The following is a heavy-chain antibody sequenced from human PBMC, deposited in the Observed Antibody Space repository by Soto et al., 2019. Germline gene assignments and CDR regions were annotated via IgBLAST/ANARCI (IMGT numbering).Heavy chain of an antibody. CDR2: IRTTGST. J-gene: IGHJ6*02. CDR3: ARNSMMDV. Sequence: GGFLRLSCAAAGVAVSNHYMNWVRQAPGKGLEWVSIIRTTGSTYYADSVKGRFTISRDNSKNTVSLEMNSLRVEDTAVYYCARNSMMDVWGQGTTVTVSS. CDR1: GVAVSNHY. V-gene: IGHV3-53*01.